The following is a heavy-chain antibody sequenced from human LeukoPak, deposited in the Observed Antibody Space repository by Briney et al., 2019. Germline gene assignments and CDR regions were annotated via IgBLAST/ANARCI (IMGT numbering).Heavy chain of an antibody. CDR1: GHTFPSYF. J-gene: IGHJ4*02. CDR3: ARTAARRFDY. V-gene: IGHV1-46*01. D-gene: IGHD6-6*01. CDR2: INPTGGST. Sequence: ALVKVSCKASGHTFPSYFMHWVRQAPGQGLEWMGIINPTGGSTTYAQKFQGRVTMTRDTSTSTVYMELSSLRSDDTAVYYCARTAARRFDYWGQGTLVTVSS.